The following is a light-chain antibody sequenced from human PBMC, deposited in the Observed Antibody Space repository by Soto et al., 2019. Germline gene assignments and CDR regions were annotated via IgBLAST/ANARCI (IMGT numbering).Light chain of an antibody. J-gene: IGKJ2*03. CDR1: QDISNY. CDR2: DAS. CDR3: QQYNTYYS. V-gene: IGKV1-5*01. Sequence: DIQMTQSPSSLSASVGDRVTITCRASQDISNYLNWYQHKPGKXPXXLIYDASNLESGVPSRFGGSGSGTEFPLTISSLQPDDFATDYCQQYNTYYSFGQGTKVDIK.